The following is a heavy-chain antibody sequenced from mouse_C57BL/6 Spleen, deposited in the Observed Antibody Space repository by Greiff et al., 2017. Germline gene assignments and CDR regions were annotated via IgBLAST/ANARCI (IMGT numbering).Heavy chain of an antibody. J-gene: IGHJ3*01. CDR1: GYTFTSYW. CDR2: INPSNGGT. CDR3: ARCYGSSYEQAWFAY. D-gene: IGHD1-1*01. V-gene: IGHV1-53*01. Sequence: QVQLKQPGTELVKPGASVKLSCKASGYTFTSYWMHWVKQRPGQGLEWIGNINPSNGGTNYNEKFKSKATLTVDKSSSTAYMQLSSLTSEDSAVYYCARCYGSSYEQAWFAYWGQGTLVTVSA.